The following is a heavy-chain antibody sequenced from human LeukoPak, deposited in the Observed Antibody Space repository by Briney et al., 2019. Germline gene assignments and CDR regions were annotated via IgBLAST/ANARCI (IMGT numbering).Heavy chain of an antibody. Sequence: ASVKVSCKASGYIFTSYGISWVRQAPGQGLEWMGWISAYNGNTNYAQKLQGRVTMTTDTSTSTAYMELRSLRSDDTAVYYCARDLSRYYYDSSGYPDYWGQGTLVTVSS. J-gene: IGHJ4*02. V-gene: IGHV1-18*01. D-gene: IGHD3-22*01. CDR2: ISAYNGNT. CDR1: GYIFTSYG. CDR3: ARDLSRYYYDSSGYPDY.